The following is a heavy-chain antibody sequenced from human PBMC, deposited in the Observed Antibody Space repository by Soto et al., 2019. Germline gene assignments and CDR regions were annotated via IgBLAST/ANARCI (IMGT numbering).Heavy chain of an antibody. CDR1: GFTFSSYA. V-gene: IGHV3-23*01. CDR2: ISGSGGIT. CDR3: AQSKVGATSNYFDY. D-gene: IGHD1-26*01. Sequence: EVQLLESGRGLVQPGGSLRLSCAASGFTFSSYAMSWVRQAPGKGLEWVSGISGSGGITYYADSVKGRFTISRDNSKNTLYLQLNSLRAEDTAVYYCAQSKVGATSNYFDYWGQGTLVTVSS. J-gene: IGHJ4*02.